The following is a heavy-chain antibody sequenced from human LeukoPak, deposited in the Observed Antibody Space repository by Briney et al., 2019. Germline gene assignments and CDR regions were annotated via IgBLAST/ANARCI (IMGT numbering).Heavy chain of an antibody. CDR2: ITRSSYI. D-gene: IGHD5-18*01. Sequence: GGSLRLSCAASGFTFSSYSMNWVRQSPGKGLEWVSSITRSSYIYYADSVKGRFTISRDNAKNSLYLQMNSLRADDTAVYYCARDQGYRYGSTYRSTVFDYWGQGTLVTVSS. V-gene: IGHV3-21*06. J-gene: IGHJ4*02. CDR1: GFTFSSYS. CDR3: ARDQGYRYGSTYRSTVFDY.